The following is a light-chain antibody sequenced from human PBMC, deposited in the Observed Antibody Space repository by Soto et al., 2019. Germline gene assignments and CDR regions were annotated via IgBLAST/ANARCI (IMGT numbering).Light chain of an antibody. V-gene: IGLV2-11*01. J-gene: IGLJ2*01. CDR3: CSYAGSNTFVV. CDR1: SSDVGGYNY. Sequence: QSVLTQPRSVSGSPGQSVTISCTGTSSDVGGYNYVSWYQQHPGKVPKLMIYDVSKRPSGVPDRFSGSKSGNTASLTISGLQAEDEADYYCCSYAGSNTFVVFGGGTKVTVL. CDR2: DVS.